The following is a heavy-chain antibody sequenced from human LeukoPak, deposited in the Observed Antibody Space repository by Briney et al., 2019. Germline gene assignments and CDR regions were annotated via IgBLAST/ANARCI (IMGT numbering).Heavy chain of an antibody. CDR1: GFTFSDYV. V-gene: IGHV3-23*01. CDR3: VKDGPITGIYLCA. Sequence: GGSLRLSCTASGFTFSDYVMNWVRQAPGKGLEWVSVISNADAYTSYTGSVKGRFTISRDNSKDTLYLQMNDLRAEDTAVYYCVKDGPITGIYLCAWGQGTLVTVPS. D-gene: IGHD1-1*01. CDR2: ISNADAYT. J-gene: IGHJ5*02.